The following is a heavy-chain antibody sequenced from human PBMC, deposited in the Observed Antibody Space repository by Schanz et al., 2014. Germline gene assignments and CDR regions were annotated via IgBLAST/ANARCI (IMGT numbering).Heavy chain of an antibody. CDR3: AKVGPYSGSLGAFDI. J-gene: IGHJ3*02. CDR2: ITDSGGST. V-gene: IGHV3-23*04. Sequence: QLVESGGDVVQPGGSLRLSCSVSGLPFTSNVIHWVRQAPGKGLEWVSAITDSGGSTYYADSVKGRFTISRDNSKNTLYLQMNSLRAEDSAVYYCAKVGPYSGSLGAFDIWGQGTMVTVSS. D-gene: IGHD1-26*01. CDR1: GLPFTSNV.